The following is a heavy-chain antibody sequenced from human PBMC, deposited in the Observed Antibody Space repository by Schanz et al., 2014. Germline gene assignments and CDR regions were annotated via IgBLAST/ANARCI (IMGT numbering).Heavy chain of an antibody. CDR1: GFNFGSHG. Sequence: QVQLVESGGGVVQPGRSLRLSCAASGFNFGSHGMHWVRQAPGKGLEWVAVISSDGNNDYYTDSVKGRFTISRDNSKNTVHLQMNSLRAEDTAVYYCAKQHIVRGVIYLNWFDSWGQGTLVTVSS. D-gene: IGHD3-10*01. CDR3: AKQHIVRGVIYLNWFDS. CDR2: ISSDGNND. V-gene: IGHV3-30*18. J-gene: IGHJ5*01.